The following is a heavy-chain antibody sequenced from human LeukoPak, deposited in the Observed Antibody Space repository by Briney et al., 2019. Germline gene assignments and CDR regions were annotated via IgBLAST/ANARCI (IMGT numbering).Heavy chain of an antibody. CDR3: ARGYDSSGPTAFDC. J-gene: IGHJ4*02. D-gene: IGHD3-22*01. Sequence: SETLSLTCTVSGYSISSGYYWGWIRQPPGKGLEWIGSIYHSGSTYYNPSLKSRVTISVDTSKNQFSLKLSSVTAADTAVYYCARGYDSSGPTAFDCWGQGTLVTVSS. CDR2: IYHSGST. V-gene: IGHV4-38-2*02. CDR1: GYSISSGYY.